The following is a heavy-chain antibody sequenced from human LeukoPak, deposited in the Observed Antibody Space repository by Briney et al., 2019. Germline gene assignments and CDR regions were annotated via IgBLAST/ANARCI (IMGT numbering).Heavy chain of an antibody. CDR2: INPNSGVT. D-gene: IGHD3-3*01. CDR3: ARYDFWSPTAFDI. V-gene: IGHV1-2*02. Sequence: GASVKVSCKVSGYTFTGYYMHWVRQAPGQGLEWMGWINPNSGVTNYAQKFQGRVTMTRDTSISTAYMELSRLRSDDTAVYYCARYDFWSPTAFDIWGQGTMVIVSS. CDR1: GYTFTGYY. J-gene: IGHJ3*02.